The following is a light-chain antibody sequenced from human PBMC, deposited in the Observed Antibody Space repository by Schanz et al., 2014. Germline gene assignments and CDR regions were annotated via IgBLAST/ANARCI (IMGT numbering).Light chain of an antibody. V-gene: IGLV2-11*01. J-gene: IGLJ3*02. CDR2: DVT. CDR1: SSDVGGYNY. CDR3: AAWDDSLNAWV. Sequence: QSALTQPASVSGSPGQSITISCTGTSSDVGGYNYVSWYQQHPGKAPKLMIYDVTKRPSGVPDRFSGSKSATSASLAISGLQSEDEADYYCAAWDDSLNAWVFGGGTKLTVL.